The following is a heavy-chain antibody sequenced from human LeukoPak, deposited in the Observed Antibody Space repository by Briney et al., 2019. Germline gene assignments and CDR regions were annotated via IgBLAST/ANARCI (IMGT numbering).Heavy chain of an antibody. Sequence: GGSLRLSCAASGFTFSSYWMHWVRQAPGKGLVWVSRISSDGSRTTYADSVKGRFTISRDNAKNTLYLQMNSLRAEDTAVYYCARASWGSAVVLAATASDFWGQGTLVTVSS. J-gene: IGHJ4*02. CDR1: GFTFSSYW. V-gene: IGHV3-74*01. CDR3: ARASWGSAVVLAATASDF. D-gene: IGHD2-15*01. CDR2: ISSDGSRT.